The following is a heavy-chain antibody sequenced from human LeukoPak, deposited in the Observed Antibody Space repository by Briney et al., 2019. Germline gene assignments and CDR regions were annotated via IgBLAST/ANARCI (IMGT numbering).Heavy chain of an antibody. J-gene: IGHJ6*04. CDR2: INHSGST. D-gene: IGHD2-2*01. CDR3: ARGSRGGYCSSTSCYSAPRGYYYYGMDV. CDR1: GGSFSGYY. Sequence: SETLSLTCAVYGGSFSGYYWSWICQPPGKGLEWIGEINHSGSTNYNPSLKSRVTISVDTSKNQFSLKLSSVTAADTAVYYCARGSRGGYCSSTSCYSAPRGYYYYGMDVWGKGTTVTVSS. V-gene: IGHV4-34*01.